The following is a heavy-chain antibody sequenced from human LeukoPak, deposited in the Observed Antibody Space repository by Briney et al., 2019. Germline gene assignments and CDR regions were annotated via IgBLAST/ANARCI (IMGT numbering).Heavy chain of an antibody. CDR1: GGSISSSSYY. Sequence: SETLSLTCTVSGGSISSSSYYWGWIRQPPGKGLEWIGEINHSGSTNYNPSLKSRVTISVDTSKNQFSLKLSSVTAADTAVYYCARMYYDFWSGSPFYMDVWGKGTTVTVSS. CDR2: INHSGST. CDR3: ARMYYDFWSGSPFYMDV. J-gene: IGHJ6*03. D-gene: IGHD3-3*01. V-gene: IGHV4-39*07.